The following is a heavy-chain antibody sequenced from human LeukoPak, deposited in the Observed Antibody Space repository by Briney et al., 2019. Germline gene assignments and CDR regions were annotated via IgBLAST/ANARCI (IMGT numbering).Heavy chain of an antibody. Sequence: ASVKVSCKASGYTFTGYYMHWVRQAPGQGLEWMGWINPNSGGTNYAQKFQGRVTMTRDTSISTAYMELSRLRSDDTAVYYCAREGSGSYYNGLYYGMDAWGQGTTVTVSS. D-gene: IGHD3-10*01. V-gene: IGHV1-2*02. CDR1: GYTFTGYY. CDR2: INPNSGGT. CDR3: AREGSGSYYNGLYYGMDA. J-gene: IGHJ6*02.